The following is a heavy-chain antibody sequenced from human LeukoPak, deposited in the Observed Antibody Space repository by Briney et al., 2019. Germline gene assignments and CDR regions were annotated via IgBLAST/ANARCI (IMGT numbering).Heavy chain of an antibody. CDR2: ISWNSDTI. D-gene: IGHD2-15*01. Sequence: GRSLRLSCAASGFTFDDYAMHWVRQAPGEGLEWVSGISWNSDTIGYADSVKGRFTISRDNAKNSLYLQMNSLRAEDTALYYCAKDRGLCSGGSCYTFNYWGQGTLVTVSS. J-gene: IGHJ4*02. CDR1: GFTFDDYA. CDR3: AKDRGLCSGGSCYTFNY. V-gene: IGHV3-9*01.